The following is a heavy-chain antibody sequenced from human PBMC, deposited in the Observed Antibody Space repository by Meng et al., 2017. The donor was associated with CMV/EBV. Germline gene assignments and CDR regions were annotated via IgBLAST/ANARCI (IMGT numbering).Heavy chain of an antibody. J-gene: IGHJ4*02. CDR3: ARERWGNGGNSGY. CDR2: ISSSSSYI. Sequence: CAASGFTFSRYSMNWVRQAPGKGLEWVSSISSSSSYIYYADSVKGRFTISRDNAKNSLYLQMNSLRAEDTAVYYCARERWGNGGNSGYWGQGTLVTVSS. CDR1: GFTFSRYS. D-gene: IGHD4-23*01. V-gene: IGHV3-21*01.